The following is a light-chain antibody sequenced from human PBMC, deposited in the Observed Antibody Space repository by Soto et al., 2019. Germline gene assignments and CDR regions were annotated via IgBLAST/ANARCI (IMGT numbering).Light chain of an antibody. CDR2: GAS. V-gene: IGKV3-15*01. CDR3: PHYCIGWT. J-gene: IGKJ1*01. Sequence: MVMTQSPATLSVSPGERATLSCRAAQSVTSDVAWYQQKPGQTPRLLIYGASTRATGIPARFSGSGSETEFTLTISSLESEDFAVYYCPHYCIGWTFGQGTRVEIK. CDR1: QSVTSD.